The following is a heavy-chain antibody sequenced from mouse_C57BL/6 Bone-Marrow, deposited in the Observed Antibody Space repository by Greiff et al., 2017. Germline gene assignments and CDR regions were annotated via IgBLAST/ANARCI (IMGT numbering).Heavy chain of an antibody. J-gene: IGHJ4*01. D-gene: IGHD2-4*01. Sequence: VQLQQPGAELVKPGASVKLSCKASGYTFTSYWIPWVKQRPGQGLEWIGDIYPGSGSTNYNEKFKSKATLTVDTSSSTAYMQLSSLTSEDSAVYYCARDYYYAMDYWGRGTGITVTA. CDR2: IYPGSGST. CDR3: ARDYYYAMDY. V-gene: IGHV1-55*01. CDR1: GYTFTSYW.